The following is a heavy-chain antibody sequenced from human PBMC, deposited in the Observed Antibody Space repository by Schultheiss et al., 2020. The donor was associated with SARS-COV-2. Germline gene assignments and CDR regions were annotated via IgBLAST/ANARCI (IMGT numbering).Heavy chain of an antibody. J-gene: IGHJ4*02. CDR3: AKDLRPGGLYYFDY. D-gene: IGHD4-23*01. CDR1: GFTFNRYW. Sequence: GGSLRLSCAASGFTFNRYWMTWVRRAPGRGLEWVANIRQDGSEKFYVDSVKGRFTISRDNAKNSLYLQMNSLRAEDTAVYYCAKDLRPGGLYYFDYWGQGTLVTVSS. CDR2: IRQDGSEK. V-gene: IGHV3-7*03.